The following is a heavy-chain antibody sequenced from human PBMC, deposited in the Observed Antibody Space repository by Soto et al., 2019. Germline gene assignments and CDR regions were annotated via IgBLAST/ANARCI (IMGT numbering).Heavy chain of an antibody. CDR3: ARDLGYLWFGELLSWFDP. CDR2: IYTSGST. Sequence: PSETLSLTCTVSGGSISSYYWSWIRQPAGKGLEWIGRIYTSGSTNYNPSLKSRVTMSVDTSKNQFSLKLSPVTAADTAVYYCARDLGYLWFGELLSWFDPWGQGTLVTVSS. D-gene: IGHD3-10*01. CDR1: GGSISSYY. V-gene: IGHV4-4*07. J-gene: IGHJ5*02.